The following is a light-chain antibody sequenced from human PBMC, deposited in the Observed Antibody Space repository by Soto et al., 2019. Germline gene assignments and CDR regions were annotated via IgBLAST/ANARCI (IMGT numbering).Light chain of an antibody. CDR3: ASYTSRGTRV. CDR1: SSDVGGYNY. V-gene: IGLV2-14*01. Sequence: QSVLTQPASMSGSPGQSITISCTGTSSDVGGYNYVSWYQQRPGKAPKFMIYEVTNRPSGVSNRFSGSKSGNTASLTISGLQAEDEADYYCASYTSRGTRVFGTGTKLTVL. J-gene: IGLJ1*01. CDR2: EVT.